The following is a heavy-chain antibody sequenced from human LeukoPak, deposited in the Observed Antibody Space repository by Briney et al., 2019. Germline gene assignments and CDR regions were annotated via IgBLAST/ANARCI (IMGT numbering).Heavy chain of an antibody. CDR1: GGSISSSSYY. CDR3: ARLYYDSSGYYQICYFDY. J-gene: IGHJ4*02. Sequence: SETLSLTCTVSGGSISSSSYYWGWIRQPPGKGLEWIGSIYYSGSTYYNPSLKSRVTIPVDTSKNQFSLDLSSVTAADTAVYYCARLYYDSSGYYQICYFDYWGQGTLVTVSS. V-gene: IGHV4-39*01. D-gene: IGHD3-22*01. CDR2: IYYSGST.